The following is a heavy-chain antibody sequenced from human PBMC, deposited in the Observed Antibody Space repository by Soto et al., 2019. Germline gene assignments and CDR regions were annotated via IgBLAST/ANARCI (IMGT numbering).Heavy chain of an antibody. CDR2: IYHSGST. Sequence: SETLSLTCAVSGGSIISSNWWMWFRHPPGKVLEWIGEIYHSGSTNYNPSLKSRVTISVDKSKNQFSLKLSSVTAADTAVYYCARAEVVINYYFDYWGQGTLVTVSS. D-gene: IGHD3-22*01. V-gene: IGHV4-4*02. J-gene: IGHJ4*02. CDR1: GGSIISSNW. CDR3: ARAEVVINYYFDY.